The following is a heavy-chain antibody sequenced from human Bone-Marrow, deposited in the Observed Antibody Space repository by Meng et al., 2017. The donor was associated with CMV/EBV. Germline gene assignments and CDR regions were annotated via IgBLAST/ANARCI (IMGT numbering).Heavy chain of an antibody. CDR3: ARGYCSSTSCTSYYYYYGMDV. CDR1: GGTFSSYT. Sequence: SVKVSCKASGGTFSSYTISWVRQAPGQGLEWMGRIIPIFATANYAQKFQGRVTFTTDESTSTAYMELSSLRSEDTAVYYCARGYCSSTSCTSYYYYYGMDVWGQGTTVTVSS. CDR2: IIPIFATA. D-gene: IGHD2-2*01. J-gene: IGHJ6*02. V-gene: IGHV1-69*05.